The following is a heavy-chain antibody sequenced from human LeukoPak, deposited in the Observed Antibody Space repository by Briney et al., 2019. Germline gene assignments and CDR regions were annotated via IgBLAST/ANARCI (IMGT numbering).Heavy chain of an antibody. J-gene: IGHJ4*02. V-gene: IGHV3-21*01. CDR1: GFTFSSYS. CDR3: AREPVTGSVY. D-gene: IGHD4-17*01. CDR2: ISSTGSYI. Sequence: GGSLRLSCAASGFTFSSYSMNWVRQAPGKGLEWVSSISSTGSYIYYADSVKGRFIVSRDNAKNSLYLQMNSLRGEDTAVYYCAREPVTGSVYWGQGTLATVSS.